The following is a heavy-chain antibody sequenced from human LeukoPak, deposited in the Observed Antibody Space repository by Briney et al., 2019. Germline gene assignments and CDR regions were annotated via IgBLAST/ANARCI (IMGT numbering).Heavy chain of an antibody. CDR1: GGSISGYY. Sequence: PSETLSLTCTVSGGSISGYYWSWIRQSPGKGLEWIGYIYYSGSTNYNPSLKSRVTISVDTSKNQFSLKLRSVTAADTAVYYCATATYYYDSSGYYIDALDIWGQGTMVTVSS. CDR2: IYYSGST. D-gene: IGHD3-22*01. V-gene: IGHV4-59*01. J-gene: IGHJ3*02. CDR3: ATATYYYDSSGYYIDALDI.